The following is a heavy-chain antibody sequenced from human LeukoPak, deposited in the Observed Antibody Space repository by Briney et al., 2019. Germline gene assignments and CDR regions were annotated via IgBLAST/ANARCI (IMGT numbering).Heavy chain of an antibody. Sequence: SETLSLTCTVSGGSLSSYYWSWLRQPPGKGLEWIGEINHSGSTNYTPSLKTRVTISVDTSKNQFSLKVSSVTAADTAVYYCARLYEYSRNYYYYYYMDVWGKGTTVTVSS. D-gene: IGHD6-6*01. J-gene: IGHJ6*03. CDR3: ARLYEYSRNYYYYYYMDV. CDR1: GGSLSSYY. CDR2: INHSGST. V-gene: IGHV4-34*01.